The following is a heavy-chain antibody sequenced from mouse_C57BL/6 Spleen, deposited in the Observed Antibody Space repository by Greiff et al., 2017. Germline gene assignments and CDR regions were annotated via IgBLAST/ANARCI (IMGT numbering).Heavy chain of an antibody. CDR1: GFSFNTYA. J-gene: IGHJ4*01. CDR3: VRDYDYAMDY. D-gene: IGHD1-1*01. V-gene: IGHV10-1*01. CDR2: IRSKSNNYAT. Sequence: DVQLVESGGGLVQPKGSLKLSCAASGFSFNTYAMNWVRQAPGKGLEWVARIRSKSNNYATYYADSVKDRFTISRDDSESMLYLQMNNLKTEDTAMYYCVRDYDYAMDYWGQGTSVTVSS.